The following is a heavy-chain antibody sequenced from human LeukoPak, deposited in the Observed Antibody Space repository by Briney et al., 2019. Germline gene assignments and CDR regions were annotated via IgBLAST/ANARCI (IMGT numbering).Heavy chain of an antibody. D-gene: IGHD3-9*01. CDR2: IYYSGST. CDR3: AREAPLSEDYDILTGYYAFDY. V-gene: IGHV4-59*01. Sequence: SEALSLTCTVSGGSISSYYWSWIRQPPGKGLEWIGYIYYSGSTNYNPSLKSRVTISVDTSKNQFSLKLSSVTAADTAVYYCAREAPLSEDYDILTGYYAFDYWGQGTLVTVSS. J-gene: IGHJ4*02. CDR1: GGSISSYY.